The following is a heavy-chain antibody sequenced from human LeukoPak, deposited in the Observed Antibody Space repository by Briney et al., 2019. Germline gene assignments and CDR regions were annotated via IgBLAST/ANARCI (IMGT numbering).Heavy chain of an antibody. J-gene: IGHJ4*02. CDR2: IYHSGST. Sequence: SETLSLTCTVSGVSISSYFWSWIRQPPGKGLEWIGYIYHSGSTFYNPSLKSRVTISVDTSKNQFSPKLSSVTAADTAVYYCARVDRYDFYFDYWGQGTLVTVSS. D-gene: IGHD3-3*01. V-gene: IGHV4-59*12. CDR1: GVSISSYF. CDR3: ARVDRYDFYFDY.